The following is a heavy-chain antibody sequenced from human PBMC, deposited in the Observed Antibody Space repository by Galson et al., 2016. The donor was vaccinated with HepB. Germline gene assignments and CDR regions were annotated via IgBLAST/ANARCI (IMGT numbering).Heavy chain of an antibody. CDR1: GASISAHY. D-gene: IGHD6-19*01. V-gene: IGHV4-59*11. CDR2: IYYSGNI. J-gene: IGHJ3*02. Sequence: LSLTCTVSGASISAHYWSWIRQSPGKGLEWIGYIYYSGNINYNRSLKSRVTISMDTSKNQFSLRLNSVTAADAAVYYCTKDRVSADAFEIWGQGAMVVVSS. CDR3: TKDRVSADAFEI.